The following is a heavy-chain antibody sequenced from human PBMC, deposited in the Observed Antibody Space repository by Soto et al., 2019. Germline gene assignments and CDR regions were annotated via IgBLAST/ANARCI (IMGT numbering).Heavy chain of an antibody. CDR2: TYYRSKWYS. CDR3: ARTQSVFDY. CDR1: GDSVSSNSGA. V-gene: IGHV6-1*01. Sequence: SQTLSLPCAISGDSVSSNSGAWNWIRQSPSRGLEWLGRTYYRSKWYSEYAVSVKGRITINPDTSKNQFSLQLNSVTPEDSAVYYCARTQSVFDYWGQGTQVTVSS. J-gene: IGHJ4*02.